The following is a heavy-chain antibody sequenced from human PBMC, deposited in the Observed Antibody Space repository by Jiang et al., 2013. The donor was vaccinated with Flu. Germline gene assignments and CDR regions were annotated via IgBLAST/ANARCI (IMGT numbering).Heavy chain of an antibody. CDR2: IYYSGST. V-gene: IGHV4-59*01. CDR1: GGSISSYY. D-gene: IGHD6-19*01. CDR3: ARDIAPPRKAIAVAGRDWYFDL. Sequence: PSETLSLTCTVSGGSISSYYWSWIRQPPGKGLEWIGYIYYSGSTNYNPSLKSRVTISVDTSKNQFSLKLSSVTAADTAVYYCARDIAPPRKAIAVAGRDWYFDLWGRGTLVTVSS. J-gene: IGHJ2*01.